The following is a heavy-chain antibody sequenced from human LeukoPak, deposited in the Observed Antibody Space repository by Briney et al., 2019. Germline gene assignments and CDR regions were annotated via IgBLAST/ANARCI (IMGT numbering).Heavy chain of an antibody. J-gene: IGHJ5*02. Sequence: ASVKVSCKASGYTFTSYAMNWVRQAPGQGLEWMGWINTNTGNPTYAQGFTGRFVFSLDTSVSTAYLQISSLKAEDTAVYYCARDMRIVVVPAAIGDWFVPWGQGTLVTVSS. CDR1: GYTFTSYA. D-gene: IGHD2-2*02. V-gene: IGHV7-4-1*02. CDR2: INTNTGNP. CDR3: ARDMRIVVVPAAIGDWFVP.